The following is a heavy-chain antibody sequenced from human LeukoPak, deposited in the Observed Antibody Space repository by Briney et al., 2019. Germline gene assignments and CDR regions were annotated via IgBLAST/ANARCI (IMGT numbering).Heavy chain of an antibody. V-gene: IGHV1-69*04. J-gene: IGHJ6*02. CDR1: GGTFSSYA. CDR3: ARDVYDILTGYYYYYVMDV. CDR2: IIPILGIA. Sequence: SVKVSCKASGGTFSSYAISWVRQAPGQGLEWMGRIIPILGIANYAQKFQGRVTITADKSTSTAYMELSSLRSEDTAVYYCARDVYDILTGYYYYYVMDVWGQGTRVTVSS. D-gene: IGHD3-9*01.